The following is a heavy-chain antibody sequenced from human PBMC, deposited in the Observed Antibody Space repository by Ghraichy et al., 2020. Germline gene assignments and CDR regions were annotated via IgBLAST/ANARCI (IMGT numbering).Heavy chain of an antibody. J-gene: IGHJ6*02. D-gene: IGHD3-3*01. CDR1: GFTFSSYS. V-gene: IGHV3-21*01. CDR3: ARTTIFGGYGMDV. CDR2: ISSSSSYI. Sequence: GGSLRLSCAASGFTFSSYSMDWVRQAPGKGLEWVSSISSSSSYIYYADSVKGRFTISRDNAKNSLYLQMNSLRAEDTAVYYCARTTIFGGYGMDVWGQGTTVTVSS.